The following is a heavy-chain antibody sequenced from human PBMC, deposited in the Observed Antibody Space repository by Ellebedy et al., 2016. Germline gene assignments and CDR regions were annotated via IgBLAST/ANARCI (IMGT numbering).Heavy chain of an antibody. Sequence: SETLSLXXAVYGGSFSGYYWSWIRQPPGKGLEWIGEINHSGSTNYNPSLKSRVTISVDTSKNQFSLKLSSVTAADTAVYYCARAPSGYGSSQYYFDYWGQGTLVTVSS. D-gene: IGHD6-13*01. CDR1: GGSFSGYY. V-gene: IGHV4-34*01. CDR2: INHSGST. J-gene: IGHJ4*02. CDR3: ARAPSGYGSSQYYFDY.